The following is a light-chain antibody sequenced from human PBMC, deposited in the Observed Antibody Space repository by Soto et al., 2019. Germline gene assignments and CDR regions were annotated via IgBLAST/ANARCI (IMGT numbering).Light chain of an antibody. CDR1: QSVSSY. V-gene: IGKV3-11*01. CDR3: QQRSNAGII. Sequence: EIVLTQSPATLSLSPGERATLSCRASQSVSSYLAWYQQKPGQAPRLLIYDASNRATGIPARFSGSGSGTDFTLTISSLEPEDVAVYYCQQRSNAGIIFGPGTKVDIK. J-gene: IGKJ3*01. CDR2: DAS.